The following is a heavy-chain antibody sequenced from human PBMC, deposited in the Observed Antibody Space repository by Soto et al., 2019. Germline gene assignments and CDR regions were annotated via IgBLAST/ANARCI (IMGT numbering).Heavy chain of an antibody. CDR1: GGTFSSYA. Sequence: SVKVSCKASGGTFSSYAISWVRQAPGQGLEWMGGIIPIFGTANYAQKFQGRVTITADESTSTAYMELSSLRSEDTAVYYCASSYSSSWYGNWFDPWGQGTLVTVSS. V-gene: IGHV1-69*13. CDR3: ASSYSSSWYGNWFDP. J-gene: IGHJ5*02. CDR2: IIPIFGTA. D-gene: IGHD6-13*01.